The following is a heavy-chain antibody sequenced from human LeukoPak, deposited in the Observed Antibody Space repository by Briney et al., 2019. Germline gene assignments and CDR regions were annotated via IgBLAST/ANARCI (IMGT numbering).Heavy chain of an antibody. CDR2: ISWNSGSI. D-gene: IGHD6-19*01. CDR3: AKDMGRYSSGWPGGMDV. J-gene: IGHJ6*02. CDR1: GFTFDDYA. V-gene: IGHV3-9*01. Sequence: PGGSLRLSCAASGFTFDDYAMHWVRQAPGKGLEWVSGISWNSGSIGYADSVKGRFTISRDNAKNSLYLQVNSLRAEDTALYYCAKDMGRYSSGWPGGMDVWGQGTTVTVSS.